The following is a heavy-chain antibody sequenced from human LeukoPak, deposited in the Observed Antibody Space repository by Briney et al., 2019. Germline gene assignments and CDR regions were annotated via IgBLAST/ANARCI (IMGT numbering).Heavy chain of an antibody. CDR2: NYTSGST. CDR1: GGSISGYY. V-gene: IGHV4-4*07. D-gene: IGHD3-10*01. CDR3: ARAKVGVRGVITYYYMDV. Sequence: SETLSLTCTVSGGSISGYYWSWIRQPAGKGLEWIGRNYTSGSTNYNPSLKSRVTISVDTSKNQFSLKLSSVTAADAAVYYCARAKVGVRGVITYYYMDVWGKGTTVTISS. J-gene: IGHJ6*03.